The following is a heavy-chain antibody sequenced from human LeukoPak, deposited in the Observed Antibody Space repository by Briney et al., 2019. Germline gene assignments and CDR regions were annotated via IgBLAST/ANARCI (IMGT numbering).Heavy chain of an antibody. CDR1: GFTFSRYA. CDR2: ISSNGGST. Sequence: GGSLRLSCSASGFTFSRYAMHWVRQAPGKGLEYVSAISSNGGSTYYADSVKGGFTISRDNSRNTLHLQMSSLRVEDTAVYYCVKDSSSGSYFDYWGQGTLVTVSS. V-gene: IGHV3-64D*06. D-gene: IGHD3-10*01. J-gene: IGHJ4*02. CDR3: VKDSSSGSYFDY.